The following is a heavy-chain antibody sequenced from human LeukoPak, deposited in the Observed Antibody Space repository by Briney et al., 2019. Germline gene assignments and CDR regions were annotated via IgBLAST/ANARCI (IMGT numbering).Heavy chain of an antibody. J-gene: IGHJ4*02. Sequence: SVKVSCKASGGTISSYAISWVRQAPGQGLEWMGGIIPIFGTANYAQKFQGRVTITTDESTSTAYMELSSLRSEDTAVYYCARKPKGYDFWSGYYDYWGQGTLVTVSS. CDR1: GGTISSYA. D-gene: IGHD3-3*01. CDR2: IIPIFGTA. V-gene: IGHV1-69*05. CDR3: ARKPKGYDFWSGYYDY.